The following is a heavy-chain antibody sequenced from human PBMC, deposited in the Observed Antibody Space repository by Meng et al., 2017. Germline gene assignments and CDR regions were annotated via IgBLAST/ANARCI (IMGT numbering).Heavy chain of an antibody. CDR1: GGSFSGCY. J-gene: IGHJ4*02. D-gene: IGHD2-2*01. CDR2: SNHNCST. Sequence: QVHLQERGAGLVKPSETLSLTCAVSGGSFSGCYWSWSRQPPAQGLEWSWESNHNCSTNNNPSLKRQGTISIATDKTKFSLYLSSVTVADTDVSYCASGVQCSTSCYLDYWGQGTLVTVSS. CDR3: ASGVQCSTSCYLDY. V-gene: IGHV4-34*04.